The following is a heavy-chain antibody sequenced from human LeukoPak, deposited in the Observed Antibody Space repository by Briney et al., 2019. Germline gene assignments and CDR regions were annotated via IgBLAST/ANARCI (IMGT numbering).Heavy chain of an antibody. CDR2: ISGSGGST. CDR3: AKDPAARPYYFDY. V-gene: IGHV3-23*01. J-gene: IGHJ4*02. CDR1: GSTSSSYA. Sequence: GGSLRLSCAASGSTSSSYAMSWVRQAPGKGLEWVSAISGSGGSTYYADSVKGRFTISRDNSKNTLYLQMNSLRAEDTAVYYCAKDPAARPYYFDYWGQGTLVTVSS. D-gene: IGHD2-2*01.